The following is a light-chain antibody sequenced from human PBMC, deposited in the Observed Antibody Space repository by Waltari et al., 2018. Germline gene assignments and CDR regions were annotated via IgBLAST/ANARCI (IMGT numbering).Light chain of an antibody. CDR2: DVS. V-gene: IGKV1-33*01. CDR3: QQYDRLPLT. CDR1: QYISNY. Sequence: DIQMTQSPSSLSASLGDRVPITCQASQYISNYLSWYQHKPGEAPKLLIYDVSDLETGVPSRFSGSGSGTDFTLTIVSLQPEDTATYYCQQYDRLPLTFGGGTNVEVK. J-gene: IGKJ4*01.